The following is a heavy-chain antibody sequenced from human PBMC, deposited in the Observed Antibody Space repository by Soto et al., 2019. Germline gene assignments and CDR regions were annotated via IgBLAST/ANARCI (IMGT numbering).Heavy chain of an antibody. J-gene: IGHJ4*02. CDR2: IYYSGST. V-gene: IGHV4-30-4*01. CDR1: GGSISSGDYY. D-gene: IGHD6-6*01. CDR3: AREVNSSSTGSTR. Sequence: SETLSLTCTVSGGSISSGDYYWIWIRQPPGKGLECIGYIYYSGSTYYNPSLKSRVTISVDTYKNHFSLKLSSVTDADTAVYYCAREVNSSSTGSTRWGQGTPVPVSS.